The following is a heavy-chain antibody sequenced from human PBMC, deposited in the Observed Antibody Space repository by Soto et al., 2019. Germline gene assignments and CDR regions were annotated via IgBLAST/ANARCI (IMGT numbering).Heavy chain of an antibody. D-gene: IGHD3-16*02. CDR1: GGSISSSSYY. CDR3: ARQGGGVIVIPAFDI. CDR2: IYYSGST. J-gene: IGHJ3*02. V-gene: IGHV4-39*01. Sequence: SETLSLTCTVSGGSISSSSYYWGWIRQPPGKGLEWIGSIYYSGSTYYNPSLKSRVTISVDTSKNQFSLKLSSVTAADTAVYYCARQGGGVIVIPAFDIWGQGTMVTVSS.